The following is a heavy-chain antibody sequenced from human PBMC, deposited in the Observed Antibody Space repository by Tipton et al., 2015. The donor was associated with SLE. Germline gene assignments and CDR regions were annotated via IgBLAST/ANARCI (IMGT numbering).Heavy chain of an antibody. CDR1: GASISSTIYS. CDR3: ARAEGSWDAFDI. V-gene: IGHV4-39*07. Sequence: TLSLTCTVSGASISSTIYSWAWIRQPPGKGLEWIGGIYYSGTTYYNPSLKSRVTISVDTSKNQFSLKLSSVTAADTAVYYCARAEGSWDAFDIWGQGTMVTVSS. CDR2: IYYSGTT. J-gene: IGHJ3*02. D-gene: IGHD2-15*01.